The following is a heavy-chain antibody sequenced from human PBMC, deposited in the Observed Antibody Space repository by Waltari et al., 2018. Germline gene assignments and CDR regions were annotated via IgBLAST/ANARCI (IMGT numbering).Heavy chain of an antibody. CDR1: GNSFNNYW. CDR3: AKLNDSNAYYRGFDY. CDR2: IYPGDSDI. V-gene: IGHV5-51*03. D-gene: IGHD3-22*01. J-gene: IGHJ4*02. Sequence: VQLVQSGAEVKKPGETPKITGKGTGNSFNNYWIGWVRQMSGKGLEWMGIIYPGDSDITYSPSFQGQVTISADKSISTADLQWSSLKASDTAIYYCAKLNDSNAYYRGFDYWGQGTLVTVSS.